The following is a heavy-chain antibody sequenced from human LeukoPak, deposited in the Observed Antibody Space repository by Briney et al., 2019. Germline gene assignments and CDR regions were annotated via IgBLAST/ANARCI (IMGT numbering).Heavy chain of an antibody. CDR3: ASGVVVPAAFMDV. Sequence: SETLSLTCTVSGGSISSSSYYWGWIRQPPGKGLEWIGYIYYSGSTNYNPSLKSRVTISLDTSKNQFSLKLTSVTAADTAVYYCASGVVVPAAFMDVWGKGTTVTVSS. D-gene: IGHD2-2*01. J-gene: IGHJ6*03. CDR2: IYYSGST. V-gene: IGHV4-61*05. CDR1: GGSISSSSYY.